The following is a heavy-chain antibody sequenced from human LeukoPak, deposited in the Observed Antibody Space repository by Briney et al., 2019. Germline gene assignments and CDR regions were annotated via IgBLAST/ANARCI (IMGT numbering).Heavy chain of an antibody. CDR1: GFTFSSYA. J-gene: IGHJ4*02. CDR2: ISYDGSNK. D-gene: IGHD3-22*01. CDR3: ARGTYDSSGYTEFDY. Sequence: QTGGSLRLSCAASGFTFSSYAMHWVRQAPGKGLEWVAVISYDGSNKYYADSVKGRFTISRDNSKNTLYLQMNSLRAEDTAVYYCARGTYDSSGYTEFDYWGQGTLVTVSS. V-gene: IGHV3-30-3*01.